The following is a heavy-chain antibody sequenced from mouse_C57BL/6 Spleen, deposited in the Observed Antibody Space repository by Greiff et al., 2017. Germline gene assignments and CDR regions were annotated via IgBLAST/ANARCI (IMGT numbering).Heavy chain of an antibody. CDR1: GFNIKDDY. Sequence: VHVKQSGAELVRPGASVKLSCTASGFNIKDDYMHWVKQRPEQGLEWIGWIDPENGDTEYASQFQGKATITADTSSNTAYLQLSSLTSEDTAVYYCTTSDGNYFFDYWGQGTTLTVSS. CDR3: TTSDGNYFFDY. CDR2: IDPENGDT. D-gene: IGHD2-1*01. J-gene: IGHJ2*01. V-gene: IGHV14-4*01.